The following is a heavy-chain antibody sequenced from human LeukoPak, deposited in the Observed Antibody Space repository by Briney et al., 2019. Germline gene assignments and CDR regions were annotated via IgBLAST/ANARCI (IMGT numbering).Heavy chain of an antibody. CDR3: ARVGQLPYYYYYYMDV. J-gene: IGHJ6*03. V-gene: IGHV4-59*01. CDR1: GGSISSYY. Sequence: PSETLSLTCTVSGGSISSYYWSWIRQPPGKGLEWIGYIYYSGSTNYNPSLKSRVTISVDTSKNQFSLKLSSVTAADTAVYYCARVGQLPYYYYYYMDVWGKGTTVTVSS. CDR2: IYYSGST. D-gene: IGHD2-2*01.